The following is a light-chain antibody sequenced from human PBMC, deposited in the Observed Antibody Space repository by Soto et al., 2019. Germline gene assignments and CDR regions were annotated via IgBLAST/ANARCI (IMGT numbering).Light chain of an antibody. J-gene: IGKJ1*01. CDR2: RAS. V-gene: IGKV1-5*03. Sequence: DIQMPQSPSTLSASIGDRVTITCRASQSLSVWVASYQQKPGKAPKLLIYRASSLESGVPSRFSGSGSGTEFTLTISSLRPDDLATDYCQQYYNDSRTFGKGTKV. CDR3: QQYYNDSRT. CDR1: QSLSVW.